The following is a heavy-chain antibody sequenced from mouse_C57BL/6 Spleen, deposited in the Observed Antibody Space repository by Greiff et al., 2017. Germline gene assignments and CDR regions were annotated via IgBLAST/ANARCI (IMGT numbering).Heavy chain of an antibody. V-gene: IGHV1-64*01. CDR1: GYTFTSYW. CDR2: IHPNSGST. CDR3: AKSSTTVVADY. D-gene: IGHD1-1*01. Sequence: QVQLQQSGAELVKPGASVKLSCKASGYTFTSYWMHWVKQRPGQGLEWIGMIHPNSGSTKYNEKFKSKATMNEDTSSSTAYMQISILTSEYSAVYYCAKSSTTVVADYWGQGTTLTVSS. J-gene: IGHJ2*01.